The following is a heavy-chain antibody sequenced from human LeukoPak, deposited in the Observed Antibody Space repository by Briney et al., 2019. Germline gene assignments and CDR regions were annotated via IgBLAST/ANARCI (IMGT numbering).Heavy chain of an antibody. CDR1: GGSIDSYY. D-gene: IGHD2-2*01. V-gene: IGHV4-59*01. Sequence: PSETLSLTCTVSGGSIDSYYWSWIRQPPGKGLEWIGYIYYTGSTEYHHSLKSRVTISLETSKNQFSLKLTSVTAADTAVYYCARVYQSAEYYFDYWGQGNLVSVSS. CDR3: ARVYQSAEYYFDY. J-gene: IGHJ4*02. CDR2: IYYTGST.